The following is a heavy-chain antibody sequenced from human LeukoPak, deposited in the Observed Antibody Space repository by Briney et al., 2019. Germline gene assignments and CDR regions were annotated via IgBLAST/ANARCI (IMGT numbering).Heavy chain of an antibody. J-gene: IGHJ5*02. V-gene: IGHV1-69*13. CDR1: GGTFSSYA. CDR2: IIPIFGTA. CDR3: ARAIRSGYYL. D-gene: IGHD3-3*01. Sequence: SVKVSCKASGGTFSSYAISWVRQAPGQGLEWMGGIIPIFGTASYAQKFQGRVTITADESTSTAYMELSSLRPEDTAVYYCARAIRSGYYLWGQGTLVTVSS.